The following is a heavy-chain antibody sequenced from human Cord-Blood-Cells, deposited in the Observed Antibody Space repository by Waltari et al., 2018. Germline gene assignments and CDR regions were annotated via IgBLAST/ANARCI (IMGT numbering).Heavy chain of an antibody. CDR3: ARDFLQLGYYGMDV. V-gene: IGHV4-59*01. J-gene: IGHJ6*02. CDR2: IYYSGST. CDR1: GGSISSYY. D-gene: IGHD5-18*01. Sequence: QVQLQESGPGLVKPSETLSLTCTVSGGSISSYYWSWIRQHPGKGLEWIGYIYYSGSTNYNPSLKSRVTISVDTSKNQFSLKLSSVTAADTAVYYCARDFLQLGYYGMDVWGQGTTVTVSS.